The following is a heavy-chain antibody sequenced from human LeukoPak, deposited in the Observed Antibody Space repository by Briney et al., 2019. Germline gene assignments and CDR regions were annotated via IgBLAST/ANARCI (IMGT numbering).Heavy chain of an antibody. CDR3: ARSVGRGYCSGGSCQVWFDP. D-gene: IGHD2-15*01. CDR1: GYSFTSYW. Sequence: GESLKISCKGSGYSFTSYWIGWVRQMPGKGLEWMGIIYPGDSDTRYSPSFQGQVTISADKSISTAYLQWSSLKASDTAMYYCARSVGRGYCSGGSCQVWFDPWGQGTLVTVSS. J-gene: IGHJ5*02. CDR2: IYPGDSDT. V-gene: IGHV5-51*01.